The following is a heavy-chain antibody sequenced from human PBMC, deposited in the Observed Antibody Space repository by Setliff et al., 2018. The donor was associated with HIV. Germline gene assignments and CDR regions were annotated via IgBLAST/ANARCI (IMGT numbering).Heavy chain of an antibody. CDR3: ARFPMYSSSWYFYYYYMDV. V-gene: IGHV5-51*01. J-gene: IGHJ6*03. D-gene: IGHD6-13*01. CDR2: IYPGDSDT. Sequence: PGESLKISCKGSGYSFTSYWIGWVRQMPGKGLEWMGIIYPGDSDTRYSPSFQGQVTISADKSISTAYLQWSSLKASDTAMYYCARFPMYSSSWYFYYYYMDVWGKGTTVTV. CDR1: GYSFTSYW.